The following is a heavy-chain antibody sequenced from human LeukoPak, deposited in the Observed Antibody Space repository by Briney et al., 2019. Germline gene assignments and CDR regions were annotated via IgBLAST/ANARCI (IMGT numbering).Heavy chain of an antibody. Sequence: GGSLRLSCAASGFTFSSYAMSWVRQAPGKGLEWVSSISSSSSYIYYADSVKGRFTISRDNAKNSLYLQMNGLRAEDTAVYYCAREYRATTQYYYGSGSRNAFDIWGQGTMVTVSS. J-gene: IGHJ3*02. CDR2: ISSSSSYI. V-gene: IGHV3-21*01. CDR1: GFTFSSYA. CDR3: AREYRATTQYYYGSGSRNAFDI. D-gene: IGHD3-10*01.